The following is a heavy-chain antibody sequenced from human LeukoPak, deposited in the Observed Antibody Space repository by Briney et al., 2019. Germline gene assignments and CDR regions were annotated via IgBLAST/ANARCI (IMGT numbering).Heavy chain of an antibody. CDR1: GGSFSGYY. V-gene: IGHV4-34*01. J-gene: IGHJ4*02. Sequence: KPSETLSLTCAVYGGSFSGYYWSWIRQPPGKGLEWIGEINHSGSTNYNPSLKSRVTISVDTSKNQFSLKLSSVTAADTAVYYCARRGSGWSRWGQGTLVTVSS. CDR3: ARRGSGWSR. D-gene: IGHD6-19*01. CDR2: INHSGST.